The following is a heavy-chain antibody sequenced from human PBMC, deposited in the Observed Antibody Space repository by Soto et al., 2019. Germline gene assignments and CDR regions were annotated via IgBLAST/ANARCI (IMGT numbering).Heavy chain of an antibody. CDR2: ISPDGTIT. V-gene: IGHV3-74*01. Sequence: EVQLVESGGGLVQPGGSLRLSCAASGYTFSRHWIHWVRQAPGQGLVGVSRISPDGTITDYADSVRGRFTISRDNAKHTLYLQMDSLRADDTAVYYCARPRSMSSSGFDIWGQGTMVTVSS. D-gene: IGHD6-6*01. J-gene: IGHJ3*02. CDR1: GYTFSRHW. CDR3: ARPRSMSSSGFDI.